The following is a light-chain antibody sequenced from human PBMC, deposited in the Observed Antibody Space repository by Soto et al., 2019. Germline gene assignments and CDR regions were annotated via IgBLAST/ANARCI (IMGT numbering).Light chain of an antibody. J-gene: IGKJ1*01. CDR1: QRFSSSY. CDR3: QQFGSSLPWT. V-gene: IGKV3-20*01. CDR2: AEX. Sequence: IELTQSAGTLSLSPGERATLSCRASQRFSSSYLAWYAQKPGQAPRILXXAEXSRATDIPDRFSGSGSGTDFTLTISRLEPEDFSVYYCQQFGSSLPWTFGQGTKVDI.